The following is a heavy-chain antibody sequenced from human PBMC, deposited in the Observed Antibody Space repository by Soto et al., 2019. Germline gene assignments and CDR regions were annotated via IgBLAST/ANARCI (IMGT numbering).Heavy chain of an antibody. D-gene: IGHD1-1*01. CDR1: GFTFSGFD. CDR3: AKSNETSNHLFDP. J-gene: IGHJ5*02. Sequence: PGGSLRLSCEASGFTFSGFDMHWVRQPTGKGLEWVSSIGTAGDTYYAVSVKGRFTISRDNAKNSLSLQMNSLRAGDMAVYFCAKSNETSNHLFDPWGQGTQVTVSS. CDR2: IGTAGDT. V-gene: IGHV3-13*01.